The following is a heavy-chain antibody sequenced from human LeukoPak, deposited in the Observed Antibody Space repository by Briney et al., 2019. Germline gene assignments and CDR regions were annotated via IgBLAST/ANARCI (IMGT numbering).Heavy chain of an antibody. Sequence: ASVKVSCKASGYTFTGYYMHWVRQAPGQGLEWMGWINPNSGGTNYAQKFQGRVTMTRDTSISTAYMELSRLRSDDTAVYYCARGLDRFAELRSVQGYWGQGTLVTVSS. D-gene: IGHD3-10*01. CDR3: ARGLDRFAELRSVQGY. J-gene: IGHJ4*02. CDR1: GYTFTGYY. CDR2: INPNSGGT. V-gene: IGHV1-2*02.